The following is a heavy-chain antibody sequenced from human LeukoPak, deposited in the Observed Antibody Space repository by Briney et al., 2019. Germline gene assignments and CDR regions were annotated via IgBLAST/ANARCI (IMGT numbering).Heavy chain of an antibody. Sequence: SETLSLTCTVSGGSISGYYWSWIRQPPGKGLEWIGYIFYSGSTNYNPSLKSRVTISVDTSKNQFSLKLSSVTAADTAVYYCARDSLNSFEIWGQGTMVTVSS. CDR3: ARDSLNSFEI. V-gene: IGHV4-59*01. CDR1: GGSISGYY. CDR2: IFYSGST. J-gene: IGHJ3*02.